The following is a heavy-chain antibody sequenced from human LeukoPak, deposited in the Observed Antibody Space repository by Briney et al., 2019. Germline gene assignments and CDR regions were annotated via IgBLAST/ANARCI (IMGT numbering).Heavy chain of an antibody. CDR3: ARTRTIAAAGGVFDY. Sequence: SETLSLTCTVSGGSISSGGYYWSWIRQHPGKGLEWIGYIYYSGSTYYNPSLKSRVTISVDTSKNQFSLKLSSVTAADTAVYYCARTRTIAAAGGVFDYWGQGTLVTVPS. J-gene: IGHJ4*02. CDR2: IYYSGST. V-gene: IGHV4-31*03. D-gene: IGHD6-13*01. CDR1: GGSISSGGYY.